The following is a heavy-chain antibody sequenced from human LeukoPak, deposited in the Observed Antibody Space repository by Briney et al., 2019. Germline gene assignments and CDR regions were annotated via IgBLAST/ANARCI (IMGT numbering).Heavy chain of an antibody. CDR1: GFTFNSYA. CDR2: LSGSGSGT. J-gene: IGHJ4*02. V-gene: IGHV3-23*01. D-gene: IGHD2-15*01. CDR3: AKGQGGSCYSTFEY. Sequence: GGSLRLSCAASGFTFNSYAMNWVRQAPGKGLEWVSGLSGSGSGTYYADSVKGRFTISRDNSKNTLYLQMNSLRAEDTAVYYCAKGQGGSCYSTFEYWGQGTMVTVSS.